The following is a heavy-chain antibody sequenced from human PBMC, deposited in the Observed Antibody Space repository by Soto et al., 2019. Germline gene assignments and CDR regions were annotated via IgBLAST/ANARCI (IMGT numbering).Heavy chain of an antibody. CDR3: AREGWPVHYYDRSGDS. J-gene: IGHJ5*02. D-gene: IGHD3-22*01. V-gene: IGHV1-69*08. CDR2: IIPILGIA. Sequence: QVQLVQSGAEVKKPGSSVKVSCKASGGTFSSYTISWVRQAPGQGLEWMGRIIPILGIANYAQKLQGRVTITADKTTSTAYMELRSVRSEDTAVYYCAREGWPVHYYDRSGDSWGQGTLVTVSS. CDR1: GGTFSSYT.